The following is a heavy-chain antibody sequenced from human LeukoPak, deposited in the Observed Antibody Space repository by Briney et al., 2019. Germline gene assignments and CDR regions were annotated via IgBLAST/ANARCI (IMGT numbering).Heavy chain of an antibody. J-gene: IGHJ3*02. CDR2: ISYDGSNK. D-gene: IGHD5-12*01. V-gene: IGHV3-30*04. CDR1: GFTLSSYA. Sequence: GRSLTLSRAASGFTLSSYAMHWVRPPPAKGREWVAVISYDGSNKYYADSVKGRFTISRDNSKNTLYLQMNSLRAEDTAVYYCARAPGFSGYDSNGFDIWGQGTMVTVSS. CDR3: ARAPGFSGYDSNGFDI.